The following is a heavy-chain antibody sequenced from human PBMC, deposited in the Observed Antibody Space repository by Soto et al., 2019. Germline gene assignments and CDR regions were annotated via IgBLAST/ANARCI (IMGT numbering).Heavy chain of an antibody. J-gene: IGHJ6*02. Sequence: QVQLVESVGGVVQPGRSLRVSCAASGITISNYFMYWVRQAPGKGLERVAAISYDGSNKHYSDSVKGRFTISRDNSKNSLFLPMNSLRDEHTAVYYCVAGDQYYAMGGWGAGTTVAVS. CDR1: GITISNYF. CDR2: ISYDGSNK. CDR3: VAGDQYYAMGG. D-gene: IGHD2-2*01. V-gene: IGHV3-30-3*01.